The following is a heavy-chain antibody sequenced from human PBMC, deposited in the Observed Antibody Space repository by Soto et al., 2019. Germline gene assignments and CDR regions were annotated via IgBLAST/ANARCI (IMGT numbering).Heavy chain of an antibody. CDR2: IGTAGDT. Sequence: GGSLRLSCAASGFTFSSYDMHWVRQATGKGLEWVSAIGTAGDTYYPGSVKGRFTISRENAKNSLYLQMNSLRAGDTAVYYCARESYQLLGYYYYYYMDVWGKGTTVTVSS. CDR1: GFTFSSYD. CDR3: ARESYQLLGYYYYYYMDV. D-gene: IGHD2-2*01. V-gene: IGHV3-13*01. J-gene: IGHJ6*03.